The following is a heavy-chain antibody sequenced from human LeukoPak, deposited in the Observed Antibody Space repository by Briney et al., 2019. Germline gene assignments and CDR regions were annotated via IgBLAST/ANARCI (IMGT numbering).Heavy chain of an antibody. Sequence: GGSLRLSCAASGFTFSSYAMSWVRQAPGKGLEWVSAISGSGGSTYYADSVKGRFTTARDNSKNTLYLQMNSLRAEDTAVYYCAKDRSDYAFWSGYYTPIRGAFDIWGQGTRVTVSS. CDR3: AKDRSDYAFWSGYYTPIRGAFDI. CDR2: ISGSGGST. D-gene: IGHD3-3*01. J-gene: IGHJ3*02. CDR1: GFTFSSYA. V-gene: IGHV3-23*01.